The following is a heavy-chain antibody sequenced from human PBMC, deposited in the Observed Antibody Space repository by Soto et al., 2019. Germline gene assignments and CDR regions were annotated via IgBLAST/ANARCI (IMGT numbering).Heavy chain of an antibody. Sequence: GGSLRLSCAASGFTFSSYAMHWVRQAPGKGLEWVAVISYDGSNKYYADSVKGRFTISRDNSKNTLYLQMNSLRAEDTAVYYCARGWSGYYTGNAFDIWGQGTMVTVSS. D-gene: IGHD3-3*01. CDR1: GFTFSSYA. J-gene: IGHJ3*02. CDR3: ARGWSGYYTGNAFDI. V-gene: IGHV3-30-3*01. CDR2: ISYDGSNK.